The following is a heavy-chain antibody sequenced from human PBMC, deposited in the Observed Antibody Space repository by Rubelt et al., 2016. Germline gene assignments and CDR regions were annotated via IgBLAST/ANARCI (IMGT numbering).Heavy chain of an antibody. CDR1: GASISSGPYY. Sequence: QLQLQESGPGLVKPSETLSLTCTVSGASISSGPYYWSWIRQLPGKGLEWIWYIYYSGSSYYNPSLESRVTISVDTSKIQFSLNRGSVTAADTAVYYCARDRYNSGYFDYWGQGTLVTVSS. J-gene: IGHJ4*02. D-gene: IGHD5-18*01. CDR3: ARDRYNSGYFDY. CDR2: IYYSGSS. V-gene: IGHV4-31*03.